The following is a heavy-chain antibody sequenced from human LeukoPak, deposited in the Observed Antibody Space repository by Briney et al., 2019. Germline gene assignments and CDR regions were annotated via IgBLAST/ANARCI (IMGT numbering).Heavy chain of an antibody. V-gene: IGHV3-21*01. CDR2: ISSSSSYI. CDR1: GFTFSSYS. CDR3: AGRAGSVAGNDY. D-gene: IGHD6-19*01. J-gene: IGHJ4*02. Sequence: PGGSLRLSCAASGFTFSSYSMNWVRQAPGKGLEWVSSISSSSSYIYYADSVKGRFTISRDNAKNSLYLQMNSLRAEDTAVYYCAGRAGSVAGNDYWGQGTLVTVSS.